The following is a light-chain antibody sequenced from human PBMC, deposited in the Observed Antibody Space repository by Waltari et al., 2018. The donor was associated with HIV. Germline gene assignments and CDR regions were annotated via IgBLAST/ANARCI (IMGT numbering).Light chain of an antibody. CDR2: DAA. CDR1: QSLRSNH. J-gene: IGKJ1*01. CDR3: QQYETFRT. V-gene: IGKV3-20*01. Sequence: ELVLTQSPGTVSLSPGERATLSCRASQSLRSNHLAWLQQKPGQAPRLIIYDAATRATGVPDRFSGSGSGTDFTHTISRLEPEDLAVDYCQQYETFRTFGQGTKVEI.